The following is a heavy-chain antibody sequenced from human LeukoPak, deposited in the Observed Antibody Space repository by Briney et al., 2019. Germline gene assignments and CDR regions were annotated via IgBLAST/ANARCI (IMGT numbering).Heavy chain of an antibody. V-gene: IGHV3-23*01. Sequence: GGSLRLSCAASGFTFSSYAMSWVRQAPGKGLEWVSVISGSGDNTYYADSVKGRFTISRDNSKNTLYLQMNSLRAEDTAVYYCAMATKHFYYYYGMDVWGQGTTVTVSS. CDR1: GFTFSSYA. CDR2: ISGSGDNT. J-gene: IGHJ6*02. CDR3: AMATKHFYYYYGMDV.